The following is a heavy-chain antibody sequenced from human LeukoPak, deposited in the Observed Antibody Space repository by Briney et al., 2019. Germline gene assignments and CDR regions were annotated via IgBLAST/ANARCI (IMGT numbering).Heavy chain of an antibody. V-gene: IGHV4-59*01. CDR2: IYYSGST. CDR1: GGSISSYY. D-gene: IGHD3-9*01. Sequence: SKTLSLTCTVSGGSISSYYWSWIRQPPGKGLEWIGYIYYSGSTNYNPSLKSRVTISVDTSKNQFSLKLSSVTAADTAVYYCARTIYRDDAFDIWGQGTMVTVSS. CDR3: ARTIYRDDAFDI. J-gene: IGHJ3*02.